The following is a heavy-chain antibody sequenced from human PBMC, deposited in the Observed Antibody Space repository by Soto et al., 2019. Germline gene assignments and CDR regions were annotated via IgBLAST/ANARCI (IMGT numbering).Heavy chain of an antibody. D-gene: IGHD3-10*01. CDR3: ARQSYFDGARYYLGWFDP. J-gene: IGHJ5*02. CDR1: GASMTSSIYY. V-gene: IGHV4-39*01. CDR2: LNYGGTT. Sequence: SETLSLTCSVSGASMTSSIYYWAWIRQAPGKGLEWIGSLNYGGTTYHSPSLEGRVTMSVDTSKKEFSLNVISVTAADTAIYYCARQSYFDGARYYLGWFDPWGQGTRVTFSS.